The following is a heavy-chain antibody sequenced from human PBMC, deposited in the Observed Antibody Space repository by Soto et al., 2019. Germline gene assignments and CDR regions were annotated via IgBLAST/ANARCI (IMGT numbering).Heavy chain of an antibody. CDR2: INPSGGST. Sequence: ASVKVSCKASGYTFTSYYMHWVRQAPGQGLEWMGIINPSGGSTSYAQKFQGRVTMTRDTSTSTVYMELSSLRSEDTAVYYCARAITFGGVIVPLDYWGQGTLVTVSS. D-gene: IGHD3-16*02. CDR3: ARAITFGGVIVPLDY. V-gene: IGHV1-46*01. J-gene: IGHJ4*02. CDR1: GYTFTSYY.